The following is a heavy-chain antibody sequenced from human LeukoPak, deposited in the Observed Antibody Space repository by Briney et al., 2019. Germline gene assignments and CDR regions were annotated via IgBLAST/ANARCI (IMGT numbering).Heavy chain of an antibody. CDR3: ARVGNLSSWYTCFDY. Sequence: SETLSLTCAVYGGSFSGYYWSWIRQPPGKGLEWIGEINHSGSTNYNPFLKSRVTISVDTSKNQFSLKLSSVTAADTAVYYCARVGNLSSWYTCFDYWGQGTLVTVSS. V-gene: IGHV4-34*01. CDR1: GGSFSGYY. J-gene: IGHJ4*02. CDR2: INHSGST. D-gene: IGHD6-13*01.